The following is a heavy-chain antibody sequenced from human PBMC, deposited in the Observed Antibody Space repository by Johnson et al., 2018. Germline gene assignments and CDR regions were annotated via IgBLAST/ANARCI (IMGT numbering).Heavy chain of an antibody. V-gene: IGHV4-34*01. D-gene: IGHD3-3*01. CDR2: INHSGST. CDR3: ARDSITIFGVVSPRNYGMDV. CDR1: GGSFSGYY. Sequence: QVQLQQWGAGLLKPSETXSLTCAVYGGSFSGYYWSWIRPPPGKGLAWIGEINHSGSTNYNPSLKSPVTISVDTSKNQFSLNLSSVTAADTAVYYCARDSITIFGVVSPRNYGMDVWGQGTTVTVSS. J-gene: IGHJ6*02.